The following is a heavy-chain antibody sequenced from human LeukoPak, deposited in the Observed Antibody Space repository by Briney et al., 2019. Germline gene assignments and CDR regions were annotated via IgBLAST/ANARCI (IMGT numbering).Heavy chain of an antibody. D-gene: IGHD3-22*01. CDR3: ARDVEMYYDRRAFGDY. V-gene: IGHV1-18*01. J-gene: IGHJ4*02. CDR2: IRPYNGNT. CDR1: GYTFTSYG. Sequence: ASVKVSCKASGYTFTSYGISWVRQAPGQGLEWMGWIRPYNGNTNYAQKLQGRVTMTTDTSTTTAYMEVRSLRSDDTAIYYCARDVEMYYDRRAFGDYWGQGALVTVSS.